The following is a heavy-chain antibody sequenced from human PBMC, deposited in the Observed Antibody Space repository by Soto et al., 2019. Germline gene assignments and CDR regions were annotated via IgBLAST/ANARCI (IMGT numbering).Heavy chain of an antibody. CDR1: GYPVTAYY. J-gene: IGHJ3*02. CDR2: INPATGAA. CDR3: ARGGGVGVAGSAAFDM. V-gene: IGHV1-2*02. D-gene: IGHD3-3*01. Sequence: QLHLVQSGAVVKKPGASVTVSCSASGYPVTAYYMHWVRQAPGRGLEWMGGINPATGAAKYTQTFPGRVTMTRDTSPSTVFMELGGLTSEDPAGFYWARGGGVGVAGSAAFDMWGQGTLVTVSS.